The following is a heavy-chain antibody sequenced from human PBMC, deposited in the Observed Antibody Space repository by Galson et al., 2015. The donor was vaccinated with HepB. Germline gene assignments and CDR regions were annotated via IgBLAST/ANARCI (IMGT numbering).Heavy chain of an antibody. D-gene: IGHD3-3*01. V-gene: IGHV3-7*01. CDR3: AREGYDFWSGWYYYMDV. J-gene: IGHJ6*03. CDR1: GFTFSSYW. Sequence: SLRLSCAASGFTFSSYWMSWVRQAPGKGLEWVANIKQDGSEKYYVDSVKGRFTISRDNAKNSLYLQMNSLRAEDTAVYYCAREGYDFWSGWYYYMDVWGKGTTVTVSS. CDR2: IKQDGSEK.